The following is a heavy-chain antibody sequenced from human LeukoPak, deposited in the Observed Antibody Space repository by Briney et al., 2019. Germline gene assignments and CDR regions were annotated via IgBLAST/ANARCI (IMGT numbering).Heavy chain of an antibody. CDR2: VYESGST. CDR1: GYSISSGYY. D-gene: IGHD6-19*01. CDR3: ARSPMGPVPGTGWFDP. J-gene: IGHJ5*02. V-gene: IGHV4-38-2*02. Sequence: NPSETLSLTCSVSGYSISSGYYWGWIRQSPGQGLEWIASVYESGSTYYNPSLKSRVTISVDTSKNQFSLKLTSVTDADTAVYYCARSPMGPVPGTGWFDPWGQGTLVTVSS.